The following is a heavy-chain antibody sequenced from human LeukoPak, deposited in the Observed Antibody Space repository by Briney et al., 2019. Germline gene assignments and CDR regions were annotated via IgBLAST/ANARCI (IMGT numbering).Heavy chain of an antibody. D-gene: IGHD1-26*01. V-gene: IGHV3-30-3*01. Sequence: GGSLRLSCAASEFSFSHYAMHWVRQAPGKGLEWVAVISYDGSNKYYADSVKGRFTISRDNSKNTLYLQTNSLRTDDTAVYYCARGLVSGSQRGYFDYWGHGALVTVSS. CDR1: EFSFSHYA. CDR2: ISYDGSNK. J-gene: IGHJ4*01. CDR3: ARGLVSGSQRGYFDY.